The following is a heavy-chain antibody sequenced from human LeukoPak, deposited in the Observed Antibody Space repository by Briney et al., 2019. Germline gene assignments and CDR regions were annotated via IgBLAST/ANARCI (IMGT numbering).Heavy chain of an antibody. Sequence: GGSLRLSCLASGFTFSSFWMHWVRQTPGKGLVWVSRIKTDGSSTDYADSVKGRFTISRDNARNTLYLQMDSLRVEDTAVYYCARDPEAAAALYYYYDMDIWGQGTTVTVSS. CDR1: GFTFSSFW. D-gene: IGHD6-13*01. CDR2: IKTDGSST. J-gene: IGHJ6*02. CDR3: ARDPEAAAALYYYYDMDI. V-gene: IGHV3-74*01.